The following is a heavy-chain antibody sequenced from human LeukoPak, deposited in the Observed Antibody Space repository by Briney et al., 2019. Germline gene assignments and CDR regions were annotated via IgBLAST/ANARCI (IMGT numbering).Heavy chain of an antibody. V-gene: IGHV1-58*02. Sequence: SVKVSRKSSGFTFTSSAMQWVRQARGQRLEWIGWIVVGSGNTNYAQKFQERVTITRDMSTSTAYMELSSLRSEDTAVYYCAATTGTYYDFWSGRDYYGMDVWGQGTTVTVSS. J-gene: IGHJ6*02. D-gene: IGHD3-3*01. CDR3: AATTGTYYDFWSGRDYYGMDV. CDR1: GFTFTSSA. CDR2: IVVGSGNT.